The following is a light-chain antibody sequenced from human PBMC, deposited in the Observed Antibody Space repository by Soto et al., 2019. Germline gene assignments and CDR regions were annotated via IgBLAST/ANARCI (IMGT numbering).Light chain of an antibody. J-gene: IGKJ2*01. CDR1: QSVVSL. CDR3: QQSYSLPYT. CDR2: AAS. Sequence: DIQMTQSPSSLSASVGDRVTITCRASQSVVSLLNWFQQRPGIAPKLLIYAASTLQSGAPSRFSGSGAGTDFTLIISSLQPEDFATYYCQQSYSLPYTFGQGTKLEI. V-gene: IGKV1-39*01.